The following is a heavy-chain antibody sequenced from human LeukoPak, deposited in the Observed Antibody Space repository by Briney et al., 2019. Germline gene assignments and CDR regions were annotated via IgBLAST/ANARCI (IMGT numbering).Heavy chain of an antibody. CDR3: ARMHSSGWPLDAFDF. J-gene: IGHJ3*01. V-gene: IGHV1-18*01. CDR1: GYTFTSYA. Sequence: GASVKVSCKASGYTFTSYAISWVRQAPGQGLEWMGWISAYNGNTNYAQNFQGRATMTTDTSTRTAYMELRSLRFDDTAVYYGARMHSSGWPLDAFDFWGQGTMVTVSS. CDR2: ISAYNGNT. D-gene: IGHD6-19*01.